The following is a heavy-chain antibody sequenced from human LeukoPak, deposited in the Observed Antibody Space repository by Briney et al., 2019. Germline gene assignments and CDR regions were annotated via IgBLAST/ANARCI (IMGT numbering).Heavy chain of an antibody. CDR1: GYSISSGYY. V-gene: IGHV4-38-2*02. CDR2: IYHSGST. Sequence: SETLSLTCTVSGYSISSGYYWGWIRQPPGQGLEWIGSIYHSGSTYYNPSLKSRVTISVDTSKNQFSLKLSSVTAADTAVYYRARDLEIVATRWFDPWGQGTLVTVSS. J-gene: IGHJ5*02. CDR3: ARDLEIVATRWFDP. D-gene: IGHD5-12*01.